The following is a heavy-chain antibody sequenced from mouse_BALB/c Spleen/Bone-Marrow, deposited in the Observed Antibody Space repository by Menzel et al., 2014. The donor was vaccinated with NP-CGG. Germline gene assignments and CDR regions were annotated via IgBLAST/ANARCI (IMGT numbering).Heavy chain of an antibody. CDR3: TRKDY. V-gene: IGHV1S127*01. J-gene: IGHJ2*01. Sequence: QVQLQQPGAELVKPGASVKMSCKASGYTFTSYLMYWVKQRPGQGLEWIGVIDPSDNYTSYNQKFKDKATLTVDTSSSTASWQLTGLKSEESEVYSCTRKDYWGQGTTLTVSS. CDR2: IDPSDNYT. CDR1: GYTFTSYL.